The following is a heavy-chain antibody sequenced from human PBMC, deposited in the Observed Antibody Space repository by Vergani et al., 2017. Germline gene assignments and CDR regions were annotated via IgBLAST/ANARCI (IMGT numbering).Heavy chain of an antibody. D-gene: IGHD3-22*01. J-gene: IGHJ4*02. CDR1: GGTFSSYA. Sequence: QVQLVQSGAEVKKPGSSVKVSCKASGGTFSSYAISWVRQAPGQGLEWMGGIIPIFGTANYAQKFQGRVTITADESTSTAYMELSSLRSEDTAVDYCARARYYYDSSGYYYDYFDYWGQGTLVTVSS. V-gene: IGHV1-69*01. CDR2: IIPIFGTA. CDR3: ARARYYYDSSGYYYDYFDY.